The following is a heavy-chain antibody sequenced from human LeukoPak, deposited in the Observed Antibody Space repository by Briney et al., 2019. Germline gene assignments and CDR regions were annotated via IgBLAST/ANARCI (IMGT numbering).Heavy chain of an antibody. J-gene: IGHJ4*02. CDR1: GFSVNTNY. V-gene: IGHV3-66*02. CDR2: LYSGGGA. D-gene: IGHD3-9*01. CDR3: AKDFHDILTGPDY. Sequence: SGGSLRLSCAASGFSVNTNYMTWVRQAPGKGLEWVSVLYSGGGAYYADSVKGRFTISRDNSKNTLYLQMNSLRAEDTAVYYCAKDFHDILTGPDYWGQGTLVTVSS.